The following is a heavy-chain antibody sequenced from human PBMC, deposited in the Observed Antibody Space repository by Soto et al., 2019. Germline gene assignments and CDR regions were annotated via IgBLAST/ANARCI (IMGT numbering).Heavy chain of an antibody. CDR2: IWYDGSNK. J-gene: IGHJ6*03. CDR3: ARDRVDYYYYYYMDV. CDR1: GFTFSSYG. Sequence: GGSLRLSCAASGFTFSSYGMHWVRQAPGKGLEWVAVIWYDGSNKYYADSVKGRFTISRDNSKNTLYLQMNILRAEDTAVYYCARDRVDYYYYYYMDVWGKGTTVTVSS. V-gene: IGHV3-33*08. D-gene: IGHD3-10*01.